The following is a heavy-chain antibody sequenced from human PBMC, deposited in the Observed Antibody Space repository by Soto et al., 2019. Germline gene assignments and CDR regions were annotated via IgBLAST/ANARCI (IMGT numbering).Heavy chain of an antibody. Sequence: GGSLRLSCAASGFTFSSYAMTWFRQAPGKGLEWVSVISGSSGSTYYADSVKGRFIISRDNSKNTLYLQMNSLRAEDTAIYYCAKRAIDTMIVVYYFDYWGQGTPVTVSS. V-gene: IGHV3-23*01. D-gene: IGHD3-22*01. CDR3: AKRAIDTMIVVYYFDY. J-gene: IGHJ4*02. CDR2: ISGSSGST. CDR1: GFTFSSYA.